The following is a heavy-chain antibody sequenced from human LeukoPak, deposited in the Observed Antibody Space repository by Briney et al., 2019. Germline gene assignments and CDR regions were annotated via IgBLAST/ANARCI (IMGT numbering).Heavy chain of an antibody. Sequence: SPTLSLTCTVSGGSISSGDYYWSWIRQPPGKGLEWIGYIYYSGSTYYNPSLKSRVTISVDTSKNQFSLKLSSVTAADTAVYYCARGDSGYDSLGGYYYYMDVWGKGTTVTVSS. V-gene: IGHV4-30-4*08. CDR2: IYYSGST. CDR1: GGSISSGDYY. J-gene: IGHJ6*03. CDR3: ARGDSGYDSLGGYYYYMDV. D-gene: IGHD5-12*01.